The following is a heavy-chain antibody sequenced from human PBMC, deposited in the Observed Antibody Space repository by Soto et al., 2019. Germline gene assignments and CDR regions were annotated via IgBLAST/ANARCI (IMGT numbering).Heavy chain of an antibody. Sequence: SETLSLTCAVSGGSISSGGYSWSWIRQPPGKGLEWVGYIYNSRSTYYNQSLKSRVTISVDRSKNQFYLNLTSVTAADTAVYYCSRASPRRYTYGSYFDPLGQGTLVTVSS. CDR1: GGSISSGGYS. D-gene: IGHD3-16*01. CDR2: IYNSRST. J-gene: IGHJ5*02. V-gene: IGHV4-30-2*01. CDR3: SRASPRRYTYGSYFDP.